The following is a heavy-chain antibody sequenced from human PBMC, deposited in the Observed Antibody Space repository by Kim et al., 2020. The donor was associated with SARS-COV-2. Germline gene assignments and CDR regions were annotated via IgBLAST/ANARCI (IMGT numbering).Heavy chain of an antibody. CDR1: GYTFTGYY. J-gene: IGHJ6*03. CDR2: INPNSGGT. CDR3: ARVDDYGDYDGHHMDV. V-gene: IGHV1-2*06. Sequence: ASVKVSCKASGYTFTGYYMHWVRQAPGQGLEWMGRINPNSGGTNYAQKFQGRVTMTRDTSISTAYMELSRLRSDDTAVYYCARVDDYGDYDGHHMDVWGKGTTVTVSS. D-gene: IGHD4-17*01.